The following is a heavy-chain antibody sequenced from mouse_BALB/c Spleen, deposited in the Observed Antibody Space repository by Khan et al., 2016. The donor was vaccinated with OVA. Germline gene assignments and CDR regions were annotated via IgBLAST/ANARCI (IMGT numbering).Heavy chain of an antibody. V-gene: IGHV1S132*01. CDR3: ARGYFGNYEFAY. CDR2: IFPGTGTT. Sequence: QVQLQQSGAELVKPGASVKLSCKTSGYTFTSYWIQWVKQRPGQGLGWIGEIFPGTGTTYYNENFKGKATLTIDPSSTTAYLQLSSLTSEDSAVYYWARGYFGNYEFAYWGQGTLVTVAS. CDR1: GYTFTSYW. D-gene: IGHD2-1*01. J-gene: IGHJ3*01.